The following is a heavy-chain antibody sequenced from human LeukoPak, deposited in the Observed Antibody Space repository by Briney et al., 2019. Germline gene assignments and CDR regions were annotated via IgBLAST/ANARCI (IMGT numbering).Heavy chain of an antibody. J-gene: IGHJ3*02. Sequence: GGSLRLSCAASGFTFSSYWMSWVRQAPGKGLEWVANIKQDGSEKYYVDSVKGRFTISRDNAKNSLYLQMNSLRAEDTAVYYCANSPGHDAFDIWGQGTMVTVSS. V-gene: IGHV3-7*03. CDR2: IKQDGSEK. D-gene: IGHD1-14*01. CDR1: GFTFSSYW. CDR3: ANSPGHDAFDI.